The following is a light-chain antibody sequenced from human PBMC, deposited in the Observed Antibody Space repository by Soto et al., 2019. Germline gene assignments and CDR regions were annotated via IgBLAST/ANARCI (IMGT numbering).Light chain of an antibody. Sequence: DIQMTQSPSSLSASVGDRVTIIFRASQSVSTRLAWYQQSPGKAPKLLIYAASSLQSGAPSRFSGSGSGTDFTLTISSLQPEDFATYFCQQANSFPRTFGGGTKVDIK. CDR1: QSVSTR. J-gene: IGKJ4*01. CDR3: QQANSFPRT. CDR2: AAS. V-gene: IGKV1-12*01.